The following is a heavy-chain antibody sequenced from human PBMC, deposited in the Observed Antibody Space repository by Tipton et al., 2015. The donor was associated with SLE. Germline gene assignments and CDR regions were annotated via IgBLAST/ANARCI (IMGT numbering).Heavy chain of an antibody. J-gene: IGHJ4*02. CDR1: GGSISSYY. CDR3: ARGGITMFGLVTSDY. Sequence: TLSLTCTVSGGSISSYYWSWIRQPAGKGLEWIGSFAHSGSTFYNPSLKSRVSISASTSKNEVSLTLTSVTVADTAVYFCARGGITMFGLVTSDYWGQGAMVTVSS. CDR2: FAHSGST. D-gene: IGHD3-3*01. V-gene: IGHV4-4*07.